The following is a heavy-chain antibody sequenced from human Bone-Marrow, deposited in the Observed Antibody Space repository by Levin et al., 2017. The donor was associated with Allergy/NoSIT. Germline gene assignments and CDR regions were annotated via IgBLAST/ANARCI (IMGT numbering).Heavy chain of an antibody. CDR1: GFIFRNYA. V-gene: IGHV3-23*01. J-gene: IGHJ4*02. Sequence: GESLKISCAASGFIFRNYAMNWVRQAPGKGLEWVSQISGSGGNTHYADSVKGRFTISRDNSKNTLYLQMNSLRVEDTAVYYCAGYDTSAYHSPFDYWGQGALFTVSS. CDR2: ISGSGGNT. CDR3: AGYDTSAYHSPFDY. D-gene: IGHD3-22*01.